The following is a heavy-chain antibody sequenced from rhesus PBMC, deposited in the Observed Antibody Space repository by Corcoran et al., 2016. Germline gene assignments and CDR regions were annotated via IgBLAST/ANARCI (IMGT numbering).Heavy chain of an antibody. D-gene: IGHD3-9*01. Sequence: QVKLQQWGEGLVKPSETLSLTCAVYGGSISGYYYWSWIRQAPGKGLEWIGNIDGNSTSTNNNPSLKKRVTMSKDTSKNQFSLKLSSVTAAETAVYYGARGGGWRMITGYYYQHPFDYWGQGVLVTVSS. V-gene: IGHV4-73*01. CDR1: GGSISGYYY. CDR2: IDGNSTST. J-gene: IGHJ4*01. CDR3: ARGGGWRMITGYYYQHPFDY.